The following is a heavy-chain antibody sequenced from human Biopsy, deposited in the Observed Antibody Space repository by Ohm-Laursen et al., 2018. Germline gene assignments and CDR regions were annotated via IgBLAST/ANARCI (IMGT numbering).Heavy chain of an antibody. CDR3: ARDTRWSPYGMDV. D-gene: IGHD4-23*01. V-gene: IGHV3-23*01. J-gene: IGHJ6*02. CDR1: GFILNNYG. Sequence: SLRLSCAASGFILNNYGLSWVRQAPGKGLEWVSAIRGSGLTTFYTDSVKGRSTISRDNSKNTLSLQMNSLRAEDTAVYYCARDTRWSPYGMDVWGQGTTVTVSS. CDR2: IRGSGLTT.